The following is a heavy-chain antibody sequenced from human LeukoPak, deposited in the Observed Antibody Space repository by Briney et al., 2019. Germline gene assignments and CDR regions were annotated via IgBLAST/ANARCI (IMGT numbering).Heavy chain of an antibody. D-gene: IGHD2-15*01. Sequence: GGSLRLSCAASGFTFSSYSMNWVRQAPGKGLEWVSLISASAADTYYADSVKGRFTISRDDSKNTVFLQMNSLRAEDTAVYYCAKDPARGYCSTGICYDSPFDFWGQGTLVTVSS. CDR2: ISASAADT. CDR3: AKDPARGYCSTGICYDSPFDF. J-gene: IGHJ4*02. V-gene: IGHV3-23*01. CDR1: GFTFSSYS.